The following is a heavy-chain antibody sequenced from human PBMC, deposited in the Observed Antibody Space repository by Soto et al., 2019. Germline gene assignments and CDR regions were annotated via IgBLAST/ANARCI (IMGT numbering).Heavy chain of an antibody. J-gene: IGHJ4*02. CDR1: GFTFSSYS. V-gene: IGHV3-21*01. CDR3: ARDGAYYDSSGGGIDY. Sequence: GGSLRLSCAASGFTFSSYSMNWVRQAPGKGLEWVSSISSSSSYIYYADSVKGRFTISRDNAKNSLYLQMNSLRAEATAVYYCARDGAYYDSSGGGIDYWGQGTLVTVSS. D-gene: IGHD3-22*01. CDR2: ISSSSSYI.